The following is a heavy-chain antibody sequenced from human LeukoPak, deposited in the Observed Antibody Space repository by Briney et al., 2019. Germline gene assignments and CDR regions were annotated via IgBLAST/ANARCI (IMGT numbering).Heavy chain of an antibody. CDR3: ARGSGSWEDAFDI. J-gene: IGHJ3*02. CDR2: IYHSGSP. D-gene: IGHD1-26*01. V-gene: IGHV4-4*02. Sequence: PSGTLSLTRAVSGGSISSNNWWGWVRQPPGKGLEWIGEIYHSGSPNYNPSLKSRVTISVDKSRNHFSLNLSSVTAADTAVYYCARGSGSWEDAFDIWGQGTMVTVSS. CDR1: GGSISSNNW.